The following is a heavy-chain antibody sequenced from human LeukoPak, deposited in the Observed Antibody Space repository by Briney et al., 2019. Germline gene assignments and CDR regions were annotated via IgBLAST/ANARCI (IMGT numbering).Heavy chain of an antibody. J-gene: IGHJ4*02. D-gene: IGHD3-22*01. CDR1: GGTFSSYA. CDR2: IIPIFGTA. CDR3: ARDGGGYDSSGYYYDYYFDY. Sequence: ASVKVSCKASGGTFSSYAISWVRQAPGQGLEWMGGIIPIFGTANYAQKFQGRVTITADESTSTAYMELSSLRSEDTAVYYCARDGGGYDSSGYYYDYYFDYWGQGTLVTVSS. V-gene: IGHV1-69*13.